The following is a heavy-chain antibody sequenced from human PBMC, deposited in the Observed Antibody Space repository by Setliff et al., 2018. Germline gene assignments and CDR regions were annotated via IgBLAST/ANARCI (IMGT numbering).Heavy chain of an antibody. CDR2: RHKVSGGST. CDR1: GLTFNSYA. CDR3: AKDPNGDYVGAFDS. J-gene: IGHJ5*01. V-gene: IGHV3-23*01. D-gene: IGHD4-17*01. Sequence: GGSLRLSCAASGLTFNSYAISWVRPAPGKGLEWVGRTRHKVSGGSTLYADSVKGRFTISRDNSQDTLYLQMNSLRVEDTAVYYCAKDPNGDYVGAFDSWGHGTLVTVSS.